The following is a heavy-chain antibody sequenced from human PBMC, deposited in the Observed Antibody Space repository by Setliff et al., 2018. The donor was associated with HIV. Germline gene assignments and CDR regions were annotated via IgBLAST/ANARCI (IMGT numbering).Heavy chain of an antibody. CDR3: ARRVPPIPSGDLDY. CDR1: GYTFTDYY. J-gene: IGHJ4*02. Sequence: ASVNVSCKASGYTFTDYYIHWVRQAPGQGLEWMGWINPNSSDTNYAQKFQGRVTMTRDTSISTAYMDLSRLRSDDTAVYYCARRVPPIPSGDLDYWGQGTLVTVSS. CDR2: INPNSSDT. V-gene: IGHV1-2*02. D-gene: IGHD4-17*01.